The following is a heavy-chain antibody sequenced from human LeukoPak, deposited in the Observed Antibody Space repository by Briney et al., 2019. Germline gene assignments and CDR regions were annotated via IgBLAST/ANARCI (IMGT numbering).Heavy chain of an antibody. J-gene: IGHJ5*02. CDR3: ARDLYSSSWYWFDP. Sequence: SETLSLTCTVSGGSISSYYWSWIRQPAGKGLEWIGRIYTSGSTNYNPSLKSRVTMSVGTSKNQFSLKLSSVTAADTAVYYCARDLYSSSWYWFDPWGQGTLVTVSS. CDR2: IYTSGST. CDR1: GGSISSYY. D-gene: IGHD6-13*01. V-gene: IGHV4-4*07.